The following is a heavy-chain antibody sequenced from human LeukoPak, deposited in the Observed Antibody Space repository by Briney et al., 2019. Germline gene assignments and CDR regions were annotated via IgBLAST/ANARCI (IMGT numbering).Heavy chain of an antibody. D-gene: IGHD3/OR15-3a*01. V-gene: IGHV3-53*01. Sequence: PGGSLRLSCAASGFTVSSNYMSWVRQAPGKGLEWVSVIYSGDSTYYADSVKGRFTISRDNSKNTLYLQMNSLRAEDTAVYYCARPSPWTDAFDIWGQGTMVTVSS. CDR1: GFTVSSNY. CDR2: IYSGDST. J-gene: IGHJ3*02. CDR3: ARPSPWTDAFDI.